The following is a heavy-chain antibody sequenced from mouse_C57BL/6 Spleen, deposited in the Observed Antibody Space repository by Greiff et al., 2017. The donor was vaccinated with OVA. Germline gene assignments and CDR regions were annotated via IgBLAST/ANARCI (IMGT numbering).Heavy chain of an antibody. D-gene: IGHD1-1*01. J-gene: IGHJ2*01. CDR2: ISYDGSN. CDR1: GYSITSGYY. CDR3: ARAHYYGSSYGYFDY. V-gene: IGHV3-6*01. Sequence: DVKLVESGPGLVKPSQSLSLTCSVTGYSITSGYYWHWIRQFPGNKLEWMGYISYDGSNNYNPSLKNRISITRDTSKNQFFLKLNSVTTEDTATYYCARAHYYGSSYGYFDYWGQGTTLTVSS.